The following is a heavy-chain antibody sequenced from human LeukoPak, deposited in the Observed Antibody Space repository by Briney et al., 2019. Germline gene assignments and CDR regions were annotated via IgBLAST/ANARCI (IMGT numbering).Heavy chain of an antibody. Sequence: SETLSLTCTVSGGSISSSSYYWGWIRQPPGKGLEWIGSIYYSGSSYYNPSLKSRVTISVDTSKNQFSLRLSSVTAADTAVYYCAREYSSSSGRNFYYYYMDVWGKGTTVTVSS. CDR3: AREYSSSSGRNFYYYYMDV. CDR2: IYYSGSS. V-gene: IGHV4-39*02. J-gene: IGHJ6*03. CDR1: GGSISSSSYY. D-gene: IGHD6-6*01.